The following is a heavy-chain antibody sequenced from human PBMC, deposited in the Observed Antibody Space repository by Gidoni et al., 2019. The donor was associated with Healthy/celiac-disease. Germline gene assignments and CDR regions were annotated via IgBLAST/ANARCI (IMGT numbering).Heavy chain of an antibody. CDR2: ISSSSSYI. V-gene: IGHV3-21*01. CDR3: ARDPSNFDY. CDR1: GFTFSSYS. Sequence: DVQLVESGGGLVKPGGSLSLSCAASGFTFSSYSMNWVGQAPGKGLEWVSSISSSSSYIYYADSVKGRFTISRDNAKNSLYLQMNSLRAEDTAVYYCARDPSNFDYWGQGTLVTVSS. J-gene: IGHJ4*02.